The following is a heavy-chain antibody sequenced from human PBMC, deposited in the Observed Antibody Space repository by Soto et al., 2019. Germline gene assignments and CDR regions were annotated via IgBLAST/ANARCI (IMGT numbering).Heavy chain of an antibody. Sequence: SETLSLTCTVSGGSISSYYWSWIRQPPGKGLEWIGYIYYSVSTNYNPSLKSRVTISVDTSKNQFSLKLSSVTAADTAVYYCARAEFGELPDYGMDVWGQGKTV. D-gene: IGHD3-10*01. CDR1: GGSISSYY. J-gene: IGHJ6*02. CDR3: ARAEFGELPDYGMDV. CDR2: IYYSVST. V-gene: IGHV4-59*01.